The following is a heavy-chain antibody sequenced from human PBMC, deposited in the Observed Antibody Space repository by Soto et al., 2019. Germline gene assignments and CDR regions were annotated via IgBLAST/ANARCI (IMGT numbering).Heavy chain of an antibody. Sequence: SETLSLTCTVSGGSISSGGYYWSWIRQHPGKGLEWIGYIYYSGSTYYNPSLKSRVTISVDTSKNQFSLKLSSVTAADTAVYYCAREVMVATLAVVDWGQGTLVTVSS. V-gene: IGHV4-31*03. CDR1: GGSISSGGYY. J-gene: IGHJ4*02. CDR3: AREVMVATLAVVD. CDR2: IYYSGST. D-gene: IGHD5-12*01.